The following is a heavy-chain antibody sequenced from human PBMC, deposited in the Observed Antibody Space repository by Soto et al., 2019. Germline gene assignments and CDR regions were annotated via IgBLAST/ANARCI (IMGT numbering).Heavy chain of an antibody. CDR1: GGTFSSYR. CDR3: ARDKGPRYYHYGMDV. Sequence: ASVKVSCKASGGTFSSYRFNWVRQAPGQGLEWMGWINPNSGGTNYAQKFQGRVTMTRDTSISTAYTELSSAYMELSRLRSDDTAIYYCARDKGPRYYHYGMDVWGQGTTVTVSS. CDR2: INPNSGGT. V-gene: IGHV1-2*02. J-gene: IGHJ6*02.